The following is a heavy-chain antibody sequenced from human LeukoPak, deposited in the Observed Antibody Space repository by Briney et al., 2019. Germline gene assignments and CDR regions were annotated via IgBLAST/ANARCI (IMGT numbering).Heavy chain of an antibody. Sequence: PGGSLRLSCAASEFTFSSYEMNWVRQAPGKGLEWVSYISSSGSTIYYADSVKGRFTISRDNAKNSLYLQMNSLRAEDTAVYYCARVGIKDAFDIWGQGTMVTVSS. CDR3: ARVGIKDAFDI. D-gene: IGHD2-21*01. CDR2: ISSSGSTI. V-gene: IGHV3-48*03. CDR1: EFTFSSYE. J-gene: IGHJ3*02.